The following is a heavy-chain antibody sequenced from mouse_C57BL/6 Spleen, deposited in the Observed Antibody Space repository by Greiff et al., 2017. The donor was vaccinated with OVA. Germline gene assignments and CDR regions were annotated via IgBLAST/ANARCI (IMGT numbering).Heavy chain of an antibody. CDR3: ARYDVGFDY. Sequence: EVKLMESGGDLVKPGGSLKLSCAASGFTFSSYGMSWVRQTPDKRLEWVATISSGGSYTSYPDSVKGRFTISRDNAKNTLYLQMSSLKSEDTAMYYCARYDVGFDYWGQGTTLTVSS. CDR1: GFTFSSYG. V-gene: IGHV5-6*01. D-gene: IGHD2-14*01. J-gene: IGHJ2*01. CDR2: ISSGGSYT.